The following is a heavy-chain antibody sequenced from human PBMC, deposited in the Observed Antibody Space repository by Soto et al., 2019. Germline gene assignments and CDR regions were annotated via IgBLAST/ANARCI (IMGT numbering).Heavy chain of an antibody. CDR3: ARVIPGAEAGFDP. Sequence: QGQLVQCGAEVKKPGASVKVSCTASGNTFTNFGVTSVRQAPGQGLEWMGWISAYTDDPNYAQKFQGRVTMTIDTSTSTAYLDLRRLTSDDTAVHYCARVIPGAEAGFDPWGQGTLVTVSS. D-gene: IGHD2-2*01. CDR2: ISAYTDDP. CDR1: GNTFTNFG. V-gene: IGHV1-18*01. J-gene: IGHJ5*02.